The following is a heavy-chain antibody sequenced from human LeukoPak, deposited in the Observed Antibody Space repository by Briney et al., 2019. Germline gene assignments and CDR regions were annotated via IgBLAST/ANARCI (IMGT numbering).Heavy chain of an antibody. CDR1: GGSISSYY. V-gene: IGHV4-59*01. D-gene: IGHD5-18*01. J-gene: IGHJ2*01. CDR2: IYYSGST. Sequence: SETLSPTCTVSGGSISSYYWSWIRQPPGKGLEWIGYIYYSGSTDYNSYLKSRVTISVDTSKNQFSLKLSSVTAADTAVYCCARDRYSYGHFDLWGRGTLVTVSS. CDR3: ARDRYSYGHFDL.